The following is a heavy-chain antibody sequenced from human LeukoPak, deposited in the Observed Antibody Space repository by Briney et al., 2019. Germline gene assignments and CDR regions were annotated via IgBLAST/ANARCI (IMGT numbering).Heavy chain of an antibody. D-gene: IGHD6-19*01. CDR1: GDSVSSNSAA. J-gene: IGHJ6*03. CDR2: TYYRSKWYN. Sequence: SQTLSLTCAISGDSVSSNSAAWNWIRQSPSRGLEWLGRTYYRSKWYNDYAVSVKSRITINPDTSKNQFSLQLNSVTPEDTAVYYCARGVNSSGWFFYYYYYMDVWGKGTTVTVSS. CDR3: ARGVNSSGWFFYYYYYMDV. V-gene: IGHV6-1*01.